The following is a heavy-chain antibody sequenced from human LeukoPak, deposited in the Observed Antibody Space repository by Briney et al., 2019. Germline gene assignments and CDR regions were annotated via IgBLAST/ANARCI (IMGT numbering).Heavy chain of an antibody. CDR3: ATGNYYDSRGYYTFGH. CDR1: GFTFSRYW. D-gene: IGHD3-22*01. V-gene: IGHV3-74*01. CDR2: INGDGSTT. Sequence: GGSLRLSCAASGFTFSRYWMHWVRHAPGKGLVWVSRINGDGSTTRYADSVKGGFTISRDNAKNTLYLQMNSLRAEDTAVYYCATGNYYDSRGYYTFGHWGQGTLVTVSS. J-gene: IGHJ1*01.